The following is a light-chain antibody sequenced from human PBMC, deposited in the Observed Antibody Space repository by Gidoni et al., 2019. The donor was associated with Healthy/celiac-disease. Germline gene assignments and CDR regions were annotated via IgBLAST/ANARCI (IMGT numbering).Light chain of an antibody. V-gene: IGKV3-15*01. J-gene: IGKJ1*01. CDR2: GAS. Sequence: ELVMTQSPATLSVSPGERATLTCRASQRVSSNLAWFQQKPGQAPRHLSYGASTRATGIPARFSGSGSGTEFTLTLSRLQSEDFAFYFCQQYNNWPPWTFGQGTKVEIK. CDR3: QQYNNWPPWT. CDR1: QRVSSN.